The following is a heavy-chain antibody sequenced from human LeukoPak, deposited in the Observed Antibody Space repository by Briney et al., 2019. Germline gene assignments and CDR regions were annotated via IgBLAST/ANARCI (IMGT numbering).Heavy chain of an antibody. CDR2: ISGNGVNT. D-gene: IGHD3-22*01. CDR3: AKDLRYYDRSGYPDAFDI. J-gene: IGHJ3*02. V-gene: IGHV3-23*01. Sequence: GGSLRLSCAASGFTFSSYAMSWVRQAPGKGLEWVSVISGNGVNTYYADSVKGRFTISRDNSKNTLYLQMNSLRAEDTAVYYCAKDLRYYDRSGYPDAFDIWGQGTMVTVSS. CDR1: GFTFSSYA.